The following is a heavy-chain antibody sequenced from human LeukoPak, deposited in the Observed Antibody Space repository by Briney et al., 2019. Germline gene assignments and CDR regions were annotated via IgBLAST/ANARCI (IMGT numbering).Heavy chain of an antibody. D-gene: IGHD5-12*01. CDR2: INSAGSST. Sequence: GGSLRLSCAASGFTFSSYWMHWVRHAPGKGLVWVSRINSAGSSTSYADSVKGRFTISRDNAKNTLYLQMNSLRAEDTAVYYCARVYSGYETYFYYWGQGTLVTVSS. V-gene: IGHV3-74*01. CDR1: GFTFSSYW. J-gene: IGHJ4*02. CDR3: ARVYSGYETYFYY.